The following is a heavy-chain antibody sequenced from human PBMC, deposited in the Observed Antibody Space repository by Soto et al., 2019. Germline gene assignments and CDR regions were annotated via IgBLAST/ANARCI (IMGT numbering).Heavy chain of an antibody. V-gene: IGHV3-7*01. D-gene: IGHD3-16*02. CDR3: ARGRIMITFGGVIVNYYFDY. CDR1: GFTFSSYW. CDR2: IKQDGSEK. J-gene: IGHJ4*02. Sequence: GGSLRLSCAASGFTFSSYWMSWVRQAPGKGLEWVANIKQDGSEKYYVDSVKGRFTISRDNAKNSLYLQMNSLRAEDTAVYYCARGRIMITFGGVIVNYYFDYWGQGTLVTVSS.